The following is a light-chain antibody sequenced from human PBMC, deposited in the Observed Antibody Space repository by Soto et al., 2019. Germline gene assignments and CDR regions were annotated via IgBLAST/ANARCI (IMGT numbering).Light chain of an antibody. J-gene: IGKJ4*01. V-gene: IGKV3D-15*03. CDR2: AAS. CDR1: QGIGNN. Sequence: EIVITQSPATLSVSPGEGATLSCRASQGIGNNLAWYQQKPGQTPRLLIYAASIRATGVPARFSGSGSGTDFTLTIIILQSEDFGVYYYQHYVSWPLTFGGGPKVKSK. CDR3: QHYVSWPLT.